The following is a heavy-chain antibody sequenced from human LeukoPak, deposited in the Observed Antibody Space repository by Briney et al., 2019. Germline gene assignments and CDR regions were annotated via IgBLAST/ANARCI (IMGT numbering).Heavy chain of an antibody. Sequence: SETLSLTSTVSGGSITGDYWSWIRQPPRKGLEWIGYISYSRSTNYNPSLKSRATMSLDTSKNQFSLNLNSVTAADTAVYYCARGERPGCDYWGQGTLVTVSS. CDR1: GGSITGDY. D-gene: IGHD6-6*01. CDR3: ARGERPGCDY. CDR2: ISYSRST. V-gene: IGHV4-59*01. J-gene: IGHJ4*02.